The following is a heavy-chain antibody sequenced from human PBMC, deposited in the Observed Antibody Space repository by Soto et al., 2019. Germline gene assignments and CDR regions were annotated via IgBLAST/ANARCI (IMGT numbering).Heavy chain of an antibody. V-gene: IGHV4-59*08. CDR2: IYYSGST. Sequence: SETLSLTCTVSGGSISSYYWSWIRQPPGKGLEWIGYIYYSGSTNYNPSLKSRVTISVDTSKNQFSLKLSSVTAADTAVYYCASTDIVVVPAAPGTAIGQIKYYMDVWGKGTTVTVSS. J-gene: IGHJ6*03. D-gene: IGHD2-2*01. CDR3: ASTDIVVVPAAPGTAIGQIKYYMDV. CDR1: GGSISSYY.